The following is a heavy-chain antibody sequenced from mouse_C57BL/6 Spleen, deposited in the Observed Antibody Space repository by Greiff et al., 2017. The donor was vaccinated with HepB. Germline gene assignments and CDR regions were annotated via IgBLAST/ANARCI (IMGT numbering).Heavy chain of an antibody. CDR1: GYTFTSYD. Sequence: QVQLKESGPELVKPGASVKLSCKASGYTFTSYDINWVKQRPGQGLEWIGWIYPRDGSTKYNEKFKGKATLTVDTSSSTAYMELHSLTSEDSAVYFCAREGNYSNYEGFAYWGQGTLVTVSA. CDR2: IYPRDGST. CDR3: AREGNYSNYEGFAY. J-gene: IGHJ3*01. V-gene: IGHV1-85*01. D-gene: IGHD2-5*01.